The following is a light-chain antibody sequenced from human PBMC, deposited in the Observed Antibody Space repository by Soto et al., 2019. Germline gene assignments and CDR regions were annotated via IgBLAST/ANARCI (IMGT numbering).Light chain of an antibody. J-gene: IGLJ1*01. CDR3: CSYVGNYIYV. CDR1: SSDVGGDKY. Sequence: QSVPTQPRSVSGSPGQSVTISCTGTSSDVGGDKYVAWYQQHPGKAPKLMIYDVTKRPSGVPDRFSGSKSGNTASLTISGLQAEDEADYYCCSYVGNYIYVFGTGTKLTVL. CDR2: DVT. V-gene: IGLV2-11*01.